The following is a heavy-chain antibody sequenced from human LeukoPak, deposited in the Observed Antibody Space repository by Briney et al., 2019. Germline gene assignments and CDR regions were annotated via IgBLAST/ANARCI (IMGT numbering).Heavy chain of an antibody. D-gene: IGHD3-22*01. CDR3: ASESSGYYYSFDY. CDR1: GYTLTELS. J-gene: IGHJ4*02. V-gene: IGHV1-24*01. Sequence: ASVKVSCKVSGYTLTELSMHWVRQAPGKGLEWMGGFDPEDGETIYAQKFQGRVTITRDTSASTAYMELSSLRSEDTTVYYCASESSGYYYSFDYWGQGTLVTVSS. CDR2: FDPEDGET.